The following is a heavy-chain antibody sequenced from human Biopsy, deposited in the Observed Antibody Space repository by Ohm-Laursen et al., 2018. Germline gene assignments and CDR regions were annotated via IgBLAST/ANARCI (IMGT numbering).Heavy chain of an antibody. CDR1: GVTLSGYG. V-gene: IGHV3-21*04. CDR3: ARAVGIAAAPIDY. D-gene: IGHD2-15*01. Sequence: SLRLSCSASGVTLSGYGMNWVRQAPGKGLEWVSSISASSSYIHYADSVKGRFTVSRDNTKNSLYLQMNSLRGEDPAVYYCARAVGIAAAPIDYWGQGTLVTVSS. CDR2: ISASSSYI. J-gene: IGHJ4*02.